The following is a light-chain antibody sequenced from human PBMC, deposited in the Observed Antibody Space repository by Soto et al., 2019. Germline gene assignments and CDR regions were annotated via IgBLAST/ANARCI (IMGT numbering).Light chain of an antibody. CDR3: QQYGSSSWT. CDR1: QSVSSSY. CDR2: GAS. Sequence: ESVLTQSAGTLSLSPGERATLSCRASQSVSSSYLAWYQQKPGQAPRLLIYGASSRATGIPDRFSGSGSGTDFTLTISRLEPEDFAVYYCQQYGSSSWTFGQGTKVDIK. V-gene: IGKV3-20*01. J-gene: IGKJ1*01.